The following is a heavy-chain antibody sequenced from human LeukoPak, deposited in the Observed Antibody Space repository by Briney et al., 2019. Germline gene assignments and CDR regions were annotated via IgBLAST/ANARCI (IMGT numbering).Heavy chain of an antibody. V-gene: IGHV1-69*05. CDR3: ARDIVVVPAASGRFDP. Sequence: SVKVSCKASGGTFSSYAISWVRQAPGQGLEWMGGIIPIFGTANYAQKFQGRDTITTDESTSTAYMELTSLRSEDTAVYYCARDIVVVPAASGRFDPWGQGTLVTVSS. D-gene: IGHD2-2*01. CDR1: GGTFSSYA. J-gene: IGHJ5*02. CDR2: IIPIFGTA.